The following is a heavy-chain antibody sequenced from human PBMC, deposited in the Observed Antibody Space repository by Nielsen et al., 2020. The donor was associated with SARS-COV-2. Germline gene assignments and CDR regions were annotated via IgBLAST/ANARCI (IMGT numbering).Heavy chain of an antibody. CDR2: INPSGGST. CDR3: ARDHYYDSSGYYRDYPAYYFDY. D-gene: IGHD3-22*01. J-gene: IGHJ4*02. Sequence: ASVKVSCKASGYTFTSYYMHWVRQAPGQGLEWMGIINPSGGSTSYAQKFQGRVTMTRDTSTSTVYMELSSLRSEDTAVYYCARDHYYDSSGYYRDYPAYYFDYWGQGTLVTVSS. V-gene: IGHV1-46*01. CDR1: GYTFTSYY.